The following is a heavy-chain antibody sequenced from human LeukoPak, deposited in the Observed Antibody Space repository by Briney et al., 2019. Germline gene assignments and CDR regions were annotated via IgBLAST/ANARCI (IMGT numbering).Heavy chain of an antibody. D-gene: IGHD6-13*01. Sequence: SETLSLTCTVSGDSIISSSYYWGWIRQPPGKGPEWIGSIYYSGTTYYNPSLKSRVTISVDTSKIQFSLRLTSVTAADTAVYYCARVAAAPERRLYYYYYMDVWGKGTTVTVSS. V-gene: IGHV4-39*01. CDR1: GDSIISSSYY. CDR2: IYYSGTT. J-gene: IGHJ6*03. CDR3: ARVAAAPERRLYYYYYMDV.